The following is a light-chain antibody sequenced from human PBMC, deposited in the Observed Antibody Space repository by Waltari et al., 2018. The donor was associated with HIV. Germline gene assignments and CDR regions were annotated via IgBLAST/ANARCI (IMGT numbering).Light chain of an antibody. V-gene: IGKV3-20*01. CDR1: QSVSSSY. J-gene: IGKJ4*01. Sequence: EIVLTQSPGTLSLSPGERATLSCRASQSVSSSYLACYPQKPGQTPRLLSYGASSRAAGIPDRFSGSGSGTDFTLTISRLEPEDFAVYYCQQYSSSLPLTFGGGTKVEIK. CDR3: QQYSSSLPLT. CDR2: GAS.